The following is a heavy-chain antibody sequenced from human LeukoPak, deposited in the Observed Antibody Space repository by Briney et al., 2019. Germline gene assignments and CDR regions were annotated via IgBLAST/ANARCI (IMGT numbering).Heavy chain of an antibody. J-gene: IGHJ4*02. D-gene: IGHD6-19*01. CDR3: ARHFPSSGWYHPFDY. V-gene: IGHV1-2*02. Sequence: ASVKVSCKASAYTFTAYDMHWVRQAPGQGLEWMGWINPNSGGTNYAQKFQGRVTMTRDTSISTVYMELSRLRSDDTAVYYCARHFPSSGWYHPFDYWSQGILVTVSS. CDR1: AYTFTAYD. CDR2: INPNSGGT.